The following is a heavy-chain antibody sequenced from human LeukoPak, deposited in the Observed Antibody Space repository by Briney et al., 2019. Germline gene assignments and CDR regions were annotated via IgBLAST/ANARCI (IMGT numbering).Heavy chain of an antibody. CDR1: GGTFSSYT. CDR3: AGSGYSYGASFDY. Sequence: ASVKVSCKASGGTFSSYTISWVRQAPGQGLEWMGRIIPILGIANYAQKFQDRVTITADKSTSTAYMELSSLRSEDTAVYYCAGSGYSYGASFDYWGQGTLVTVSS. D-gene: IGHD5-18*01. CDR2: IIPILGIA. V-gene: IGHV1-69*02. J-gene: IGHJ4*02.